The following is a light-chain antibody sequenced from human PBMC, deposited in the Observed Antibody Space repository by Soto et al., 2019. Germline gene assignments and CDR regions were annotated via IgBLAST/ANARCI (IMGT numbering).Light chain of an antibody. CDR2: GVT. Sequence: QSALTQPASVSGSPGQSITISCTGTSSDIGGHDDVSWYQQHPGKGPKLLIYGVTDRPSGVSNRFSGSKSGNVASLTISGLQAEDEADYYCCSYTSDLTPYVFGTGTKLTVL. CDR3: CSYTSDLTPYV. V-gene: IGLV2-14*03. J-gene: IGLJ1*01. CDR1: SSDIGGHDD.